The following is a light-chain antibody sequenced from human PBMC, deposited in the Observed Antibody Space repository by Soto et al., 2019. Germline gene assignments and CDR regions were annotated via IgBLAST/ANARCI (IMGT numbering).Light chain of an antibody. J-gene: IGLJ3*02. CDR1: SSNIGSNA. CDR2: SNN. CDR3: ASWDDSLNSPV. Sequence: QSVLTQPPSASGTPGQRVTISCSGSSSNIGSNAVYWYQQLPGTAPTLLIYSNNQRPSGVPDRFSGSKSGTSASLAISGLQSEDEADYYCASWDDSLNSPVFGGGTKVTVL. V-gene: IGLV1-44*01.